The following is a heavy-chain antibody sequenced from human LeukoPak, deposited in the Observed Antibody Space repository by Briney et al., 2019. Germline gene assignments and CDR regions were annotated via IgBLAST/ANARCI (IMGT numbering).Heavy chain of an antibody. Sequence: PGGSLRLSCAASGFTFSSYALSWVRQAPGKGLGWVSAISGSGSSTYYADSVKGRFAISRDNSKNTLYLQMNSLRAEDTAIYYCAKDRQMTTPSYFDYWGQGTLVTVSS. CDR3: AKDRQMTTPSYFDY. J-gene: IGHJ4*02. CDR2: ISGSGSST. V-gene: IGHV3-23*01. CDR1: GFTFSSYA. D-gene: IGHD5-24*01.